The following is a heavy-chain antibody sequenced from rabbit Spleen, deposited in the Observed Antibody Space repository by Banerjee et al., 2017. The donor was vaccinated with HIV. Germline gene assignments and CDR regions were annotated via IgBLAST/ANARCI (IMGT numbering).Heavy chain of an antibody. D-gene: IGHD4-2*01. V-gene: IGHV1S45*01. CDR3: ARDLIAVIGWNFNL. CDR2: IYAGGSGST. CDR1: GFSFSSSYW. Sequence: EESGGDLVKPEGSLTLTCTASGFSFSSSYWICWVRQAPGKGPEWIACIYAGGSGSTAYASWAKGRFTISRTSSTTVTLQMTSLTAADTATYFCARDLIAVIGWNFNLWGPGTLVTVS. J-gene: IGHJ4*01.